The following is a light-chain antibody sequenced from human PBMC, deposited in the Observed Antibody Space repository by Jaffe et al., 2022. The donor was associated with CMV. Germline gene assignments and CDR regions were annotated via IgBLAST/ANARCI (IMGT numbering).Light chain of an antibody. CDR1: SSDVGGYNH. J-gene: IGLJ2*01. V-gene: IGLV2-14*01. Sequence: QSALTQPASVSGSPGQSITISCTGTSSDVGGYNHVSWYQQHPGKAPKVVIYDVSNRPSGVSNRFSGSKSGNTASLTISGLQPEDEADYYCSSYAISSTQIFGGGTKLTVL. CDR2: DVS. CDR3: SSYAISSTQI.